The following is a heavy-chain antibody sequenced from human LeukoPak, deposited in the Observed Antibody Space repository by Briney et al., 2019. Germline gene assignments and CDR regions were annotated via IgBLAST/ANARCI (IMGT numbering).Heavy chain of an antibody. CDR3: ARGEGTNWTEIDY. Sequence: PGGSLRLSCAASGFTFSSYGMHWVRQAPGKGLEWVAVIWYDGSNKYYADSVKGRFTISRDNSKNTLYLQMNSLRAEDTAVYYCARGEGTNWTEIDYWGQGTLVTVSS. CDR1: GFTFSSYG. CDR2: IWYDGSNK. J-gene: IGHJ4*02. V-gene: IGHV3-33*01. D-gene: IGHD1-1*01.